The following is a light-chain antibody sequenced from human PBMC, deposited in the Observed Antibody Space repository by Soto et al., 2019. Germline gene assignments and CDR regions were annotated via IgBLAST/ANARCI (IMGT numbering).Light chain of an antibody. J-gene: IGKJ1*01. Sequence: EIVLTQSPGTLSLSPGEGATLSCRASQSISSTFLAWYQHKPGQAPRVLIYGASRRAAGIPDRFSGSGSGTVFTLTISRLEPEDFAVYYCQQYESSWTFGQGTKVEVK. CDR1: QSISSTF. V-gene: IGKV3-20*01. CDR2: GAS. CDR3: QQYESSWT.